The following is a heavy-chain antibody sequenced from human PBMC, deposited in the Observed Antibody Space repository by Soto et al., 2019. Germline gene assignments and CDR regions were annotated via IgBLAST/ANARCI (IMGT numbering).Heavy chain of an antibody. CDR1: GFTFSTYS. J-gene: IGHJ3*02. Sequence: GGSLRLSCAASGFTFSTYSMNWVRQAPGKGLEWVSYISSSSSYTNYADSVKGRFTISRDNPKNSLYLQMNSLRAEDTAVYYCARGYDSSGGDAFDIWGQGTMVTVSS. D-gene: IGHD3-22*01. CDR2: ISSSSSYT. CDR3: ARGYDSSGGDAFDI. V-gene: IGHV3-21*05.